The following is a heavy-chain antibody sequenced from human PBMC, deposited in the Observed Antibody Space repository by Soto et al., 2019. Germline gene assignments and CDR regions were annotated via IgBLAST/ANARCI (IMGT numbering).Heavy chain of an antibody. Sequence: GGSLRLSCAASGFTFSSYGMHWVRQAPGKGLEWVAVISYDGSNKYYADSVKGRFTVSRDNSKNTLYLQMNSLRAEDTAEYYCAKNEPYSNYGTYYYYYMDVWGKGTTVTVSS. V-gene: IGHV3-30*18. CDR1: GFTFSSYG. J-gene: IGHJ6*03. CDR2: ISYDGSNK. CDR3: AKNEPYSNYGTYYYYYMDV. D-gene: IGHD4-4*01.